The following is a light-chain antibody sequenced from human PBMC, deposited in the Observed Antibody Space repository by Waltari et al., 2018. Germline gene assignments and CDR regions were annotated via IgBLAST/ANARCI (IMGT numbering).Light chain of an antibody. CDR3: QQYYNTPYT. CDR1: QNILYTSNNKNY. Sequence: DIVMTQSPDSLAVSLGVRATINCKSSQNILYTSNNKNYLAWYQRKPGQPPKLLFYWASTRESGVPDRFSGSGSGTDFTLTISSLQAEDVAIYYCQQYYNTPYTFGQGTKLEI. V-gene: IGKV4-1*01. CDR2: WAS. J-gene: IGKJ2*01.